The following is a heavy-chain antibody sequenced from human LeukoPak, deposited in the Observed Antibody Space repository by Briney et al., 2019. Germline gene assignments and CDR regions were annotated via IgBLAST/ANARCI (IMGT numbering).Heavy chain of an antibody. Sequence: GGSLRLSCTASGFTFDDYAMHWVRQAPGKGLEWVSGISWNNNNMDYADSVKGRFTISRDNAKNSLYLQMNSLRTEDTAFYFCAKDIGCSGGTCYFPNYFDYWGQGTLVTVSS. J-gene: IGHJ4*02. V-gene: IGHV3-9*01. CDR1: GFTFDDYA. CDR3: AKDIGCSGGTCYFPNYFDY. CDR2: ISWNNNNM. D-gene: IGHD2-15*01.